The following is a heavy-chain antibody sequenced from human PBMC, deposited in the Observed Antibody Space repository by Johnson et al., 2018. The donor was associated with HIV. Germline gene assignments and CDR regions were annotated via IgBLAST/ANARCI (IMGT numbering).Heavy chain of an antibody. Sequence: EVQLVESGGGLVQPGGSLRLSCAASGFTFSNAWMSWVRQAPGKGLEWVGRLKSKTDGGTTDYAAPVKGRFTISRDDSKNTLYLQMNSLKTEDTAVYYCTTEAYSSSSAAFDIWGQGTMVTVSS. CDR2: LKSKTDGGTT. V-gene: IGHV3-15*01. CDR3: TTEAYSSSSAAFDI. D-gene: IGHD6-6*01. J-gene: IGHJ3*02. CDR1: GFTFSNAW.